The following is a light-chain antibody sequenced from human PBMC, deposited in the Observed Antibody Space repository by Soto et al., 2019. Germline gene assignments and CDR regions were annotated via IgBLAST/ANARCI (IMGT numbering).Light chain of an antibody. V-gene: IGLV2-14*03. J-gene: IGLJ1*01. CDR3: CSYTSDLTPYV. CDR1: SSDIGGHDD. Sequence: QSVLTQPASVSGSPGQSITISCTGTSSDIGGHDDVSWYQQHPGKVPKLLIYGVTDRPSGVSNRFSGSKSGNVAFLTISGLQAEDEADYYCCSYTSDLTPYVFGTGTKLTVL. CDR2: GVT.